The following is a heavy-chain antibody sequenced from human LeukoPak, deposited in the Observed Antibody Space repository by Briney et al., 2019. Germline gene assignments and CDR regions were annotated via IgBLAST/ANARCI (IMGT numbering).Heavy chain of an antibody. Sequence: SETLSLTCAVSGGSISSSNWWSWVRQPPGKGLEWIGEINHSGSTNYNPSLKSRVTISVDTSKNQFSLKLSSVTAADTAVYYCARRREMATITGYYYGMDVWGQGTTVTVSS. D-gene: IGHD5-24*01. CDR1: GGSISSSNW. CDR2: INHSGST. J-gene: IGHJ6*02. CDR3: ARRREMATITGYYYGMDV. V-gene: IGHV4-4*02.